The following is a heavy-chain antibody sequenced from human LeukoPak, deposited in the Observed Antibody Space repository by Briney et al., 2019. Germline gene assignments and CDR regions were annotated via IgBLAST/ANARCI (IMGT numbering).Heavy chain of an antibody. CDR3: ALTLAGQLVPFRFDP. V-gene: IGHV1-46*01. CDR2: INPSGGST. J-gene: IGHJ5*02. CDR1: GYTFTSYY. D-gene: IGHD6-13*01. Sequence: ASVKVSCKASGYTFTSYYMHWARQAPGQGLEWMGIINPSGGSTSYAQKFQGRVTMTRDTSISTAYMELSRLRSDDTAVYYCALTLAGQLVPFRFDPWGQGTLVTVSS.